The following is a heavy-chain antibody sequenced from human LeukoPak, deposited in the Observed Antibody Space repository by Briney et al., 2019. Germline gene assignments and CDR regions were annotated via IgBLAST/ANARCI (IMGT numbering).Heavy chain of an antibody. CDR2: IYHSGST. D-gene: IGHD3-3*01. CDR3: AGRGYYDFWSGYHTDHNAFDI. V-gene: IGHV4-30-2*01. Sequence: SSETLCLTCTVSGGSISSGGYYWSWIRQPPVKGVEWIGNIYHSGSTYYNPSLKSRVTISVDRSKNQFSLKLSSLTATDTAVYYCAGRGYYDFWSGYHTDHNAFDIWGQGTMVTVSS. CDR1: GGSISSGGYY. J-gene: IGHJ3*02.